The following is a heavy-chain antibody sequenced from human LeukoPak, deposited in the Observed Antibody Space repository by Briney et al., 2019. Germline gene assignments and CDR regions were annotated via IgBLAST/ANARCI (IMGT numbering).Heavy chain of an antibody. CDR1: GGSVSSYY. J-gene: IGHJ6*02. CDR2: IYYSGST. Sequence: SETLSLTCTVSGGSVSSYYWSWIRQPPGKGLEWIGYIYYSGSTNYNPSLKSRVTISVDTSKNQFSLKLTSVTAADTAVYYCARDRYDSYPMDVWGQGTTVTVSS. D-gene: IGHD3-3*01. CDR3: ARDRYDSYPMDV. V-gene: IGHV4-59*02.